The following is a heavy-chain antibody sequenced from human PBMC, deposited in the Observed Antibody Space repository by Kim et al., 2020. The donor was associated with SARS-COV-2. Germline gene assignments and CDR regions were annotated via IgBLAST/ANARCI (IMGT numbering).Heavy chain of an antibody. V-gene: IGHV1-69*13. CDR3: ATSQVLVPAAIFVIDYYYYGMDV. J-gene: IGHJ6*02. Sequence: SVKVSCKASGGTFSSYAISWVRQAPVQGLEWMGGIIPIFGTANYAQKFQGRVTITADESTSTAYMELSSLRSEDTAVYYCATSQVLVPAAIFVIDYYYYGMDVWGQGTTVTVSS. D-gene: IGHD2-2*01. CDR2: IIPIFGTA. CDR1: GGTFSSYA.